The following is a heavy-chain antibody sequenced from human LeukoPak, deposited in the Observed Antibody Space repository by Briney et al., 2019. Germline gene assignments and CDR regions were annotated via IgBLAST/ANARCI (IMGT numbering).Heavy chain of an antibody. V-gene: IGHV3-7*03. Sequence: GGSLRLSCVASAFTFNIHWMTWVRQAPGKGLEWVATIKPDGNDKFLVDSVKGRFTISRDNAKTSLFLQMNSLRAEDTAMYYCTTSEYWGQGALVTVSS. CDR3: TTSEY. J-gene: IGHJ4*02. CDR2: IKPDGNDK. CDR1: AFTFNIHW.